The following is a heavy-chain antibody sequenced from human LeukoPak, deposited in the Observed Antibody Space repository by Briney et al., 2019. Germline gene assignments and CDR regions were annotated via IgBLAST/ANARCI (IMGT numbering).Heavy chain of an antibody. D-gene: IGHD3-9*01. Sequence: GASVKVSCKVSGYTLTGLSIHWVRQAPGKGLEWMGGFDPDDGITIYAQKFKGRLTTTEDTSADTAYMELRSLRSDDTAVYYCARMILLLGDVLTIPPRGFDYWGQGTLVTVSS. J-gene: IGHJ4*02. CDR1: GYTLTGLS. V-gene: IGHV1-24*01. CDR2: FDPDDGIT. CDR3: ARMILLLGDVLTIPPRGFDY.